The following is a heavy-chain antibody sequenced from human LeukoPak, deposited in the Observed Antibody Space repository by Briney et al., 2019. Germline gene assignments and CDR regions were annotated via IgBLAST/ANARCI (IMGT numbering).Heavy chain of an antibody. Sequence: PGGSLRLSCAASGFTFSDYYMSWIRQAPGKGLEWVSYISSSGSTIYYADSLKGRFTISRDNAKNSLYLQMNSLRAEDTAVYYCARELCSGGSCCLVNWGQGTLVTVSS. V-gene: IGHV3-11*04. CDR3: ARELCSGGSCCLVN. D-gene: IGHD2-15*01. CDR1: GFTFSDYY. J-gene: IGHJ4*02. CDR2: ISSSGSTI.